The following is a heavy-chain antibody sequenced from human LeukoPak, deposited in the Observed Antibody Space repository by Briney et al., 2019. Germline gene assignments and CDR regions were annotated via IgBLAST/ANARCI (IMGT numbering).Heavy chain of an antibody. V-gene: IGHV3-23*01. D-gene: IGHD6-19*01. Sequence: GSLRLSCAASGFTFSSYAMSWVRQAPGKGLEWVSDISGSGGRTYYADSVKGRFTISRDNSKTTLYLQMNSLRAEDTAVYYCAKARGWYYFDYWGQGTLVTVSS. CDR3: AKARGWYYFDY. CDR2: ISGSGGRT. J-gene: IGHJ4*02. CDR1: GFTFSSYA.